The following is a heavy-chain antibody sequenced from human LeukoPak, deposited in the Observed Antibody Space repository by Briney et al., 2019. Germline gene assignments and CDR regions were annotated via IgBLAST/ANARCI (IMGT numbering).Heavy chain of an antibody. Sequence: ASVKVSCTASGYTFTGYYMDWVRQAPGQGLEWMGRINPNSGGTNYAQKFQGRVTMTRDTSISTAYMELSRLRSDDTAVYYCALVGATDAFDIWGQGTMVTVSS. D-gene: IGHD1-26*01. CDR1: GYTFTGYY. J-gene: IGHJ3*02. V-gene: IGHV1-2*06. CDR2: INPNSGGT. CDR3: ALVGATDAFDI.